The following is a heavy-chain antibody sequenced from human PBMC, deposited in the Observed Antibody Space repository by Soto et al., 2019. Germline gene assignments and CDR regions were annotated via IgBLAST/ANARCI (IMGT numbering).Heavy chain of an antibody. CDR3: AGDRSGGTCYNYWFDP. Sequence: ASVKVSCKASGYTFRSYAITWVRQAPGQGLEWMGWVSPYNGNTEYAEKLQGRVTMTTDTSTSTAYMELRSLRSDDTAVYYCAGDRSGGTCYNYWFDPWGQGAQVTVSS. V-gene: IGHV1-18*01. CDR1: GYTFRSYA. J-gene: IGHJ5*02. CDR2: VSPYNGNT. D-gene: IGHD2-15*01.